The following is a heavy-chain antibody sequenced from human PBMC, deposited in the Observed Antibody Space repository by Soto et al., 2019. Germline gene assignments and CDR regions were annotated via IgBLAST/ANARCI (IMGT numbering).Heavy chain of an antibody. Sequence: SATLSLTCTVAGGSISSYYWSWMRQPPGKGLEWIGYIYYSGSTNYNPSLKSRVTISVDTSKNQFSLKLSSVTAADTAVYYCAREGLVGATKEFDYWGQGTLVTVS. J-gene: IGHJ4*02. CDR3: AREGLVGATKEFDY. CDR2: IYYSGST. V-gene: IGHV4-59*01. CDR1: GGSISSYY. D-gene: IGHD1-26*01.